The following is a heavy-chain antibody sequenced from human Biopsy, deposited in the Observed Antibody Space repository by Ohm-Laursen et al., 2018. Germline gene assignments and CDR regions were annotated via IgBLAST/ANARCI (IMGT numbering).Heavy chain of an antibody. J-gene: IGHJ5*02. CDR3: ARVRSGGRVTVFGVEVKTGWLDT. Sequence: GASVKVSCKASGYTFTTYDINWVRQAPGQGLEWKGWMNPANGDAGYAQSFRGRVTMTRSTSITTAYMELSSLGSEDTAVYYCARVRSGGRVTVFGVEVKTGWLDTWGQGTLVTVSS. D-gene: IGHD3-3*01. V-gene: IGHV1-8*01. CDR2: MNPANGDA. CDR1: GYTFTTYD.